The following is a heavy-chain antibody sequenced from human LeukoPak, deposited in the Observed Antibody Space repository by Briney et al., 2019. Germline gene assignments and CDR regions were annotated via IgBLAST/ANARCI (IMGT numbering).Heavy chain of an antibody. V-gene: IGHV3-74*01. D-gene: IGHD3-22*01. CDR3: AREYNSGPKQTDAFDI. J-gene: IGHJ3*02. CDR2: ISGDEIWT. CDR1: GFTFNNFG. Sequence: GGSLRLSCAASGFTFNNFGMFWVRQAPGKGLVWVSRISGDEIWTSYADSVKGRFIISRDNAKDTLYLQMNSLRTEDTAVYYCAREYNSGPKQTDAFDIWGQGTMVTVSS.